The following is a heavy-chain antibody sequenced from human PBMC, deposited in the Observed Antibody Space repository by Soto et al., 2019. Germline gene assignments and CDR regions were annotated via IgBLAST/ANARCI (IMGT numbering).Heavy chain of an antibody. CDR1: GFTFSSYA. Sequence: GGSLRLSCAASGFTFSSYAMHWVRQAPGKGLEWVAVISYDGSNKYYADSVKGRFTISRDNSKNTLYLQMNSLRAEDTAVYYCARDSGIAVAGSRGSYFDYWGQGTLVTVSS. CDR2: ISYDGSNK. CDR3: ARDSGIAVAGSRGSYFDY. J-gene: IGHJ4*02. D-gene: IGHD6-19*01. V-gene: IGHV3-30-3*01.